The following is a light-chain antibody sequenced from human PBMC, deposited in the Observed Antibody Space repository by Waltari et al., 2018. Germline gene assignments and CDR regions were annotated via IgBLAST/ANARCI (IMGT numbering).Light chain of an antibody. CDR3: QQYGSSVMYT. J-gene: IGKJ2*01. V-gene: IGKV3-20*01. CDR1: QSLTKKY. Sequence: RASQSLTKKYIVGYQQKPGQAARILIYGASSRSAGIPDRFSGSGSGTDYTITSSRREADDSAVYYCQQYGSSVMYTFGQGTKLEI. CDR2: GAS.